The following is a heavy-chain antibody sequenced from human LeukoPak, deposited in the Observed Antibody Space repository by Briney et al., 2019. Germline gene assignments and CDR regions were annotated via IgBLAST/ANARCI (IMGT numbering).Heavy chain of an antibody. J-gene: IGHJ4*02. D-gene: IGHD6-13*01. CDR2: ITGGSTI. V-gene: IGHV3-48*03. Sequence: GGSLRLSCAASGFTFSAYEGNWVRQAPGKGLEWVSYITGGSTIYYADSVKGRFTISRDNAKNSLYLQMNSLRAEDTAVYYCARGAGPFYFDYWGQGTLVTVSS. CDR3: ARGAGPFYFDY. CDR1: GFTFSAYE.